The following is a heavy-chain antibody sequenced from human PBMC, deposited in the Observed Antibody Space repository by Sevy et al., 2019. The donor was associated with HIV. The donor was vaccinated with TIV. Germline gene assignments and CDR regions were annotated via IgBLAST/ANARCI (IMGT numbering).Heavy chain of an antibody. V-gene: IGHV3-30*04. D-gene: IGHD3-9*01. J-gene: IGHJ4*02. Sequence: GGSLRLSCAASGFTFSSYAMHWVRQAPGKGLEWVAVISYDGSNKYYADSVKGRFTISRDNSRNTRYLQMSSLRAEDTAVYDCAREGGNGGYFDWLSNKALTFDYWGQGTLVTVSS. CDR3: AREGGNGGYFDWLSNKALTFDY. CDR2: ISYDGSNK. CDR1: GFTFSSYA.